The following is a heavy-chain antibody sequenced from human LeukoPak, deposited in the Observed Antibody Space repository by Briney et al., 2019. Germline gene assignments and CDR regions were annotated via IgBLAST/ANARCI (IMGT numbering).Heavy chain of an antibody. D-gene: IGHD3-10*01. Sequence: GGSLRLSCAASGFTLSSYAMHWVRQAPGKGLEWVAVISYDGSNKYYADSVKGRFTISRDNSKNTLYLHMNSLRAEDTAVYYCAKGRLMVRGVIHRYEYNWFDPWGQGTLVTVSS. CDR2: ISYDGSNK. CDR1: GFTLSSYA. J-gene: IGHJ5*02. CDR3: AKGRLMVRGVIHRYEYNWFDP. V-gene: IGHV3-30*04.